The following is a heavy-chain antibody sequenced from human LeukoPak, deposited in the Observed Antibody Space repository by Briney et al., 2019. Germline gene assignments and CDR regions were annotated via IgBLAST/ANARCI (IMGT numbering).Heavy chain of an antibody. J-gene: IGHJ4*02. CDR2: ISASGVMT. CDR1: GGSISSTTYY. D-gene: IGHD1-26*01. V-gene: IGHV3-23*01. Sequence: ETLSLTCTVSGGSISSTTYYWDWIRQPPGKGLEWVSSISASGVMTYYADSVKGRFTVSRDNSKNSLYLQMSSLTAADTAVYYCAKDRSIGTYYTFDHWGQGTLVTVSS. CDR3: AKDRSIGTYYTFDH.